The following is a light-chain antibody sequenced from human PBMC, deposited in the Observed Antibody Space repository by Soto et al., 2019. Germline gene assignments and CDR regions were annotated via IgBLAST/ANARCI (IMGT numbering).Light chain of an antibody. J-gene: IGKJ5*01. Sequence: EVVLTQSPATLSVSPGERATLSCRASESVNNKLGWYQQKPGQAPRLLIYRASTRATGIPARFSGSGSGTEFTLPISSRQYEDSAVYYCHQYNNWFPFTFGQGTRLEIK. CDR3: HQYNNWFPFT. CDR2: RAS. V-gene: IGKV3-15*01. CDR1: ESVNNK.